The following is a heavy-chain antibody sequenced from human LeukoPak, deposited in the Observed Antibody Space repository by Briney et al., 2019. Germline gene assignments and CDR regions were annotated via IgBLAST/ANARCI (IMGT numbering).Heavy chain of an antibody. CDR1: GFTFSSYG. D-gene: IGHD1-26*01. V-gene: IGHV3-20*04. CDR3: ARNSGANVYTYSFQY. CDR2: INWNGGTT. J-gene: IGHJ4*02. Sequence: GRSLRLSCAASGFTFSSYGMSWVRQAPGKGLEWVSGINWNGGTTTYADSVKGRFTISRDNAKNSLYLQMNSLRVEDTAFYYCARNSGANVYTYSFQYWGRGTLVTVSS.